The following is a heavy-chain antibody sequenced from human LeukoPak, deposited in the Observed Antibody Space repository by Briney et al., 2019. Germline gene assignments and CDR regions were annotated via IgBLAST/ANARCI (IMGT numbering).Heavy chain of an antibody. CDR1: GCSISSGDYY. CDR3: ARDRPRGPLCLEI. D-gene: IGHD1-14*01. V-gene: IGHV4-30-4*01. CDR2: IYYSGST. J-gene: IGHJ3*02. Sequence: SETLSLTCTVSGCSISSGDYYWSCIRQPPGKGLEWIGYIYYSGSTYYNPSLKSRGTITVDTSKNQFSLKLSAVTAANTAVYCVARDRPRGPLCLEIWGQGTRVTVSS.